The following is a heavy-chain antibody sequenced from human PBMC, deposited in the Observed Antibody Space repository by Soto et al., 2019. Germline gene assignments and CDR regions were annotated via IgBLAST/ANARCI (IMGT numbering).Heavy chain of an antibody. J-gene: IGHJ5*02. CDR2: INPNSGGI. Sequence: QVQLVQSGAEVKKPGASVKVSCKASGYTFTGYYMHWVRQAPGQGLEWMGWINPNSGGINYAQKFQGRVTMTRDTSISTAYMELSRLRSDDTAVYYCARGRDGYNWEWFDPWGQGTLVTVSS. V-gene: IGHV1-2*02. CDR1: GYTFTGYY. D-gene: IGHD5-12*01. CDR3: ARGRDGYNWEWFDP.